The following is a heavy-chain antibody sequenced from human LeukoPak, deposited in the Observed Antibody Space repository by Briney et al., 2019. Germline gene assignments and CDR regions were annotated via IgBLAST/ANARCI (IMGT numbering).Heavy chain of an antibody. CDR3: ARDAGGVDQQLAQDDY. CDR2: INPNSGGT. D-gene: IGHD6-13*01. V-gene: IGHV1-2*02. J-gene: IGHJ4*02. Sequence: ASVKVSCKVSGYIFTDYYMHWVRQAPGQGLEWMGWINPNSGGTNYAQKFQGRVTLTRDTSISTAYMELSRLRSDDTAVYYCARDAGGVDQQLAQDDYWGQGTLVTVSS. CDR1: GYIFTDYY.